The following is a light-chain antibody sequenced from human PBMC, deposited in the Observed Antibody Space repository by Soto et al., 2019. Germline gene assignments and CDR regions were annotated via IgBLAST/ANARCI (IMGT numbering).Light chain of an antibody. V-gene: IGKV3-20*01. CDR2: GSS. J-gene: IGKJ1*01. Sequence: EVVLTQSPGTLSLSPGQRATLSCRASQTISSGYLAWYQQRSGQTPRLLIYGSSSRASDIPDRFSGSGSGTDFTLTITRLEPEDFAVCYCQQYARSPWTFGQGTKVEIK. CDR1: QTISSGY. CDR3: QQYARSPWT.